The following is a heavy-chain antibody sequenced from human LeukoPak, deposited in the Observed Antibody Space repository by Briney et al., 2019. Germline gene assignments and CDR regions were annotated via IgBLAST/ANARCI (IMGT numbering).Heavy chain of an antibody. CDR1: GGSISSGSYY. CDR3: ARDYYDSSGYYYVDY. V-gene: IGHV4-61*02. J-gene: IGHJ4*02. Sequence: SQTLSLTCTVSGGSISSGSYYWSWNPQPPRKGLEWIGRIYTSGSNNYNPSLKSRVTISVDTSKNQFSLKLSSVTAADTAAYYCARDYYDSSGYYYVDYWGQGTLVTVSS. D-gene: IGHD3-22*01. CDR2: IYTSGSN.